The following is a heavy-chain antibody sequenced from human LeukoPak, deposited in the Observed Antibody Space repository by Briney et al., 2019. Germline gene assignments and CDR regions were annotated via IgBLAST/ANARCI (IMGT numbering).Heavy chain of an antibody. D-gene: IGHD6-13*01. V-gene: IGHV4-31*03. CDR1: GGSISSGGYY. CDR3: ARRNIAAAGRRWFDP. J-gene: IGHJ5*02. Sequence: SETLSLTCTVSGGSISSGGYYWSWIRQHPGKGLEWIGYIYYSGSTYYNPSLKSRVIISVDTSKNQFSLKLSSVTAADTAVYYCARRNIAAAGRRWFDPWGQGTLVTVSS. CDR2: IYYSGST.